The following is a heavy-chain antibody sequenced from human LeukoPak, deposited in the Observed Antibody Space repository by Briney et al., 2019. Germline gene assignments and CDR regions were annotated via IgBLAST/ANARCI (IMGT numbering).Heavy chain of an antibody. J-gene: IGHJ5*02. V-gene: IGHV4-34*01. Sequence: SETLSLTCAVYGGSFSGYYWSWIRQPPGKGLEWIGEINHSGSTNYSPSLKSRVTISVDTSKNQFSLKLSSVTAADTAVYYCARDYGSWSYNWFDPWGQGTLVTVSS. CDR3: ARDYGSWSYNWFDP. D-gene: IGHD6-13*01. CDR1: GGSFSGYY. CDR2: INHSGST.